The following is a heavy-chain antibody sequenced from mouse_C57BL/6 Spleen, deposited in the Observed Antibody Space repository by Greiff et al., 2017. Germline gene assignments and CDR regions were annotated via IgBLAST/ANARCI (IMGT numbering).Heavy chain of an antibody. Sequence: VKLVESGAELVRPGASVKLSCKASGYTFTDYYINWVKQRPGQGLEWIARIYPGSGNTYYNEKFKGKATLTAEKSSSTAYMQLSSLTSEDSAVYFCVYDYEFAYWGQGTLVTVSA. V-gene: IGHV1-76*01. J-gene: IGHJ3*01. CDR1: GYTFTDYY. CDR3: VYDYEFAY. CDR2: IYPGSGNT. D-gene: IGHD2-4*01.